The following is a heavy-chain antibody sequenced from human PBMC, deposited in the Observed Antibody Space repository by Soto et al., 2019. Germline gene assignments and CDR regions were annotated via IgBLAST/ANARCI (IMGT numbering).Heavy chain of an antibody. Sequence: PGESLKISCKGSGYSFRTYWIAWVRQMPGKGLEWMGIIHPADSDTKYSPSFQGQVTMSADRSISTAYLQWSSLKASDTAMYYCARALTYYYGRSGYFDYWGQGTPVTVSS. D-gene: IGHD3-22*01. CDR1: GYSFRTYW. CDR3: ARALTYYYGRSGYFDY. CDR2: IHPADSDT. V-gene: IGHV5-51*01. J-gene: IGHJ4*02.